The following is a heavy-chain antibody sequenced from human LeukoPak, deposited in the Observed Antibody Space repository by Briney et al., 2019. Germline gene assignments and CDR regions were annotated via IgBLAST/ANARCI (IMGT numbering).Heavy chain of an antibody. Sequence: SETLSLTCSVSGDSISSSGYYWDWIRQPPGKGLEWIGSIHHSGNTNYDPSLKSRATMSIDTSKNQFSLELSSVTAADTAVYYCATESWKTAIFNSWGQGTLLTVSS. CDR2: IHHSGNT. V-gene: IGHV4-39*07. CDR3: ATESWKTAIFNS. D-gene: IGHD1-1*01. J-gene: IGHJ4*02. CDR1: GDSISSSGYY.